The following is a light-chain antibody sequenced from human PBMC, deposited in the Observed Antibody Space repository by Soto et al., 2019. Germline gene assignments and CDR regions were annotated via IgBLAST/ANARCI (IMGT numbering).Light chain of an antibody. V-gene: IGKV3-20*01. J-gene: IGKJ1*01. Sequence: DIVLTQSPCTLSLSPGERATLPCRASQSVSNNYLAWYQQKPGQAPRLLIYGASNRATGIPDRFSGSGSGTDFTLTISRLEPEDFAVYYCQQYGSSGTFGQGTKVDI. CDR1: QSVSNNY. CDR2: GAS. CDR3: QQYGSSGT.